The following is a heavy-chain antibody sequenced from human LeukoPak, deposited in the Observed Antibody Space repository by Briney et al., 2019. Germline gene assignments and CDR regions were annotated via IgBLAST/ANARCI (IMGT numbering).Heavy chain of an antibody. CDR3: AKDRDIVVVPAALFDY. J-gene: IGHJ4*02. CDR1: GFTFSSYA. Sequence: GGSLRLSCAASGFTFSSYAMSWVRQAPGKGMEWVSAISGSGGSTYYADSVKGRFTISRDNSKNTLYLQMNSLRAEDTAVYYCAKDRDIVVVPAALFDYWGQGTLVTVSS. V-gene: IGHV3-23*01. CDR2: ISGSGGST. D-gene: IGHD2-2*01.